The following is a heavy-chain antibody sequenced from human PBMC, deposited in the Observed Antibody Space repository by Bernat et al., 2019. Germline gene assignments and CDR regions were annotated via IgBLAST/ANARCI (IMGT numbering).Heavy chain of an antibody. CDR1: GFTFSDDW. CDR3: ARRGSSGYYEYFEY. J-gene: IGHJ4*01. V-gene: IGHV3-74*01. CDR2: IISAGSVT. Sequence: EVQLVESGGGLVQPGGSLRLSCAASGFTFSDDWMYWVRQAPGKGLVWVSRIISAGSVTSYAESLKGRFTISRDNAKNTLYLQMNSLRAEDTAVYYCARRGSSGYYEYFEYWGQGALVTVSS. D-gene: IGHD3-22*01.